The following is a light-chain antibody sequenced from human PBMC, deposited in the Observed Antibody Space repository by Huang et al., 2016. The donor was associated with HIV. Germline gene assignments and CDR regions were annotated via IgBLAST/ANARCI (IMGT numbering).Light chain of an antibody. CDR2: GTS. CDR3: QQRSSGVT. Sequence: IVLTQSPATLSWYPGERVTLSCRASQSVGNYIAWYQQPPGQSPKLLIYGTSTRATGNPVRFSGSGSGTDCTLTISSLESEDFAVYYCQQRSSGVTFGGGTKV. CDR1: QSVGNY. J-gene: IGKJ4*01. V-gene: IGKV3-11*01.